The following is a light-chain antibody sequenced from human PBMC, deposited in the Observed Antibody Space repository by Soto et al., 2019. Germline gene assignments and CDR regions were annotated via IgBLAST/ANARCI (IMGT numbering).Light chain of an antibody. V-gene: IGLV3-21*02. Sequence: SYELSQPPSVSVAPGQTARVVCGGDNIGSKNVHWYQQKAGLAPVLVVYDDNDRPSGIPERFSGSSSGSTATLTINSVEAGDEADYYCQVWDSSTDHYVFGTGTKVTVL. CDR2: DDN. CDR3: QVWDSSTDHYV. J-gene: IGLJ1*01. CDR1: NIGSKN.